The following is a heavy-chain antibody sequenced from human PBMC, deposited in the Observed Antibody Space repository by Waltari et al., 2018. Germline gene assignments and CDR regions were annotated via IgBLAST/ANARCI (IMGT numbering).Heavy chain of an antibody. CDR2: IYHSGST. Sequence: SLTCAVSGYSISSGYYWGWIRQPPGKGLEWIGSIYHSGSTYYNPSLKSRVTISVDTSKNQFSLKLSSVTAADTAVYYCARQIYGGNSYFDYWGQGTLVTVSS. J-gene: IGHJ4*02. CDR1: GYSISSGYY. V-gene: IGHV4-38-2*01. CDR3: ARQIYGGNSYFDY. D-gene: IGHD2-21*02.